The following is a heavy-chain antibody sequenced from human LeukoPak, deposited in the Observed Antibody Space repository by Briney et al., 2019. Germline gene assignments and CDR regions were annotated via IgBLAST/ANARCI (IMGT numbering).Heavy chain of an antibody. J-gene: IGHJ3*02. CDR3: ARALGIGSSWYVFGPEAFDI. V-gene: IGHV3-48*01. CDR1: GFTFSSYS. Sequence: PGGSLRLSCAASGFTFSSYSMNWVRQAPGKGLEWVSYISSSSSTIYYADSVKGRFTISRDNAKNSLYLQMNSLRAEDTAVYYCARALGIGSSWYVFGPEAFDIWGQGTMVTVSS. CDR2: ISSSSSTI. D-gene: IGHD6-13*01.